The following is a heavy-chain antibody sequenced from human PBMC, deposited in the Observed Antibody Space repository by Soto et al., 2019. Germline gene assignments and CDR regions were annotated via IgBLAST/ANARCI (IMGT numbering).Heavy chain of an antibody. D-gene: IGHD3-3*01. CDR2: ISSSSTI. Sequence: GGSLRLSCAASGFTFSSYSMNWVRQAPGKGLEWVSYISSSSTIYYADSVKGRFTISRDNAKNSLYLQMNSLRAEDTAVYYCARVDGITIFGAQKYWGQGTLVTVSS. CDR1: GFTFSSYS. J-gene: IGHJ4*02. V-gene: IGHV3-48*01. CDR3: ARVDGITIFGAQKY.